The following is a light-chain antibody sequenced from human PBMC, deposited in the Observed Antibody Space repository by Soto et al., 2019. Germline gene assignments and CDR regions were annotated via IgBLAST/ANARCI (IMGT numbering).Light chain of an antibody. CDR1: QSISSY. CDR3: QQSYSTPLT. CDR2: AAS. V-gene: IGKV1-39*01. Sequence: DIQMTQSPSSLSASVGDRVTITCRASQSISSYLNWYQQKPGKAPKLLIYAASSLQSGVPSRFRGRGIGTDFTLTISSLQPEDFATYYCQQSYSTPLTFGGGTKVDIK. J-gene: IGKJ4*01.